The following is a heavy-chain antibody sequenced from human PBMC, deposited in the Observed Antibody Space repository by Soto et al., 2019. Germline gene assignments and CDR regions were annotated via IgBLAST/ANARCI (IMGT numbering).Heavy chain of an antibody. Sequence: QVQLVQSGAEVKNPGTSVKVSCKTSGYTFTSTGLSWVRQAPGQGLEWMGWISAYNGNTKYAQKVQGRVTITADESTSTAYMELSSLRSEDTAVYYCARFSYYYYGMDVWGQGTTVTVSS. CDR2: ISAYNGNT. CDR1: GYTFTSTG. CDR3: ARFSYYYYGMDV. V-gene: IGHV1-18*01. J-gene: IGHJ6*02.